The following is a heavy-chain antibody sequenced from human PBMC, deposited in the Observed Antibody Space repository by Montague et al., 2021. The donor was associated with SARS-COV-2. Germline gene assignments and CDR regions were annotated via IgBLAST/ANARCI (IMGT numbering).Heavy chain of an antibody. Sequence: SLRLSCAASGFTFSSYEMHWVRQAPGKGLEWISYISSSGGGSTKHYTDSVRGRFTISRDNAKNSLYLHMHSLRVEDTSIYYGARDRDWDDWCGMDVWGQGTTVTVSS. V-gene: IGHV3-48*03. D-gene: IGHD2-21*01. CDR3: ARDRDWDDWCGMDV. CDR1: GFTFSSYE. CDR2: ISSSGGGSTK. J-gene: IGHJ6*02.